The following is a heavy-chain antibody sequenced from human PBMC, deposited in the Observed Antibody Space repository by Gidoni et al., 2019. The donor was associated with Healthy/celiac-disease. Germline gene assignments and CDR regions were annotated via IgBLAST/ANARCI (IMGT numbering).Heavy chain of an antibody. CDR3: ARDFEIGSDAFDI. CDR1: GFTFSSYS. V-gene: IGHV3-21*01. J-gene: IGHJ3*02. CDR2: ISSSSSYI. D-gene: IGHD3-10*01. Sequence: EVQLVESGGGLVKPGGSLRLSCAASGFTFSSYSMNWVRQAPGKGLEWVSSISSSSSYIYYADSVKGRFTISRDNAKNSLYLQMNSLRAEDTAVYYCARDFEIGSDAFDIWGQGTMVTVSS.